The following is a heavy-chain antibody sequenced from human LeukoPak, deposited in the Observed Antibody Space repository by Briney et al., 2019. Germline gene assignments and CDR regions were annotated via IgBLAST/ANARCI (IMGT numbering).Heavy chain of an antibody. CDR1: GYIFINYG. Sequence: ASVKVSCKASGYIFINYGISWVRQAPGQGLEWMGGIIPIFGTANYAQKFQGRVTITADESASTAYMELRSLRSDDTAVYYCARVVSSSENYYDSSVKSGWFDPWGQGTLVTVSS. V-gene: IGHV1-69*13. J-gene: IGHJ5*02. D-gene: IGHD3-22*01. CDR2: IIPIFGTA. CDR3: ARVVSSSENYYDSSVKSGWFDP.